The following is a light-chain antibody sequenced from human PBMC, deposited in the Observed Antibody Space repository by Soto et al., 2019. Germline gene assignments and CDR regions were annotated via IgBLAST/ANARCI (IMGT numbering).Light chain of an antibody. CDR3: SSYTSSQTYV. CDR1: SSDVGGYNY. CDR2: DVI. V-gene: IGLV2-14*01. J-gene: IGLJ1*01. Sequence: QSALTQPASVSGAFGQSITISCTGTSSDVGGYNYVAWYQQHPGKAPKLIIYDVINRPSGVSNRFSGSKSGNTASLTISGLQAEDEADYYCSSYTSSQTYVFGSGTKVTVL.